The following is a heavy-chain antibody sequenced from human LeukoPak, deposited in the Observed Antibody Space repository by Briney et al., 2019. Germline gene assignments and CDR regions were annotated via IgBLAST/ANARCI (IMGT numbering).Heavy chain of an antibody. Sequence: WGSLTLSCAASGWTFSSYGMHWVRQAPGKGLEWVAFIHYYGRNKYYAYSVSGRFTLSSDSSKNTLYLHMNSLRDDYSDCYYCAKETIITMVRGVYMDVWGKGTTVTISS. D-gene: IGHD3-10*01. CDR2: IHYYGRNK. CDR1: GWTFSSYG. V-gene: IGHV3-30*02. CDR3: AKETIITMVRGVYMDV. J-gene: IGHJ6*03.